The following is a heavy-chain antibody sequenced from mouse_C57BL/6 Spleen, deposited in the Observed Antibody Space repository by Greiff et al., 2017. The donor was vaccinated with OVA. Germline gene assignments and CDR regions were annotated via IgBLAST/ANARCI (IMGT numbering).Heavy chain of an antibody. CDR1: GYTFTSYW. D-gene: IGHD1-1*01. V-gene: IGHV1-64*01. CDR2: IHPNSGST. J-gene: IGHJ3*01. CDR3: ERDGSSYPTWFAY. Sequence: QVQLQQPGAELVKPGASVKLSCKASGYTFTSYWMHWVKQRPGQGLEWIGMIHPNSGSTNYNEKFKSKATLTVDKSSSTAYMQLSSLTSEDSAVYYCERDGSSYPTWFAYWGQGTLVTVSA.